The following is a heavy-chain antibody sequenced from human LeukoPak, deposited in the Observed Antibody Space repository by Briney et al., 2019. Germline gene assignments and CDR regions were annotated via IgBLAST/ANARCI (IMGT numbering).Heavy chain of an antibody. V-gene: IGHV1-69*13. J-gene: IGHJ4*02. CDR1: GGTFSTYA. CDR3: ARGLYYYDGSGYYYYDY. CDR2: IIPIFGTA. Sequence: SVKVSCKASGGTFSTYAISWVRQAPGQGLEWMGGIIPIFGTANCAQKFQGRVTITVDESTSTAYMELSSLRSDDTAVYYCARGLYYYDGSGYYYYDYWGQGTLVTVSS. D-gene: IGHD3-22*01.